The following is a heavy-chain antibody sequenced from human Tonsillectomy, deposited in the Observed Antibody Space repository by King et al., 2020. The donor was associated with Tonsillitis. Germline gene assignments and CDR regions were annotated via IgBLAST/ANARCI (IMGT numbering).Heavy chain of an antibody. V-gene: IGHV4-39*01. D-gene: IGHD5-18*01. Sequence: QLQESGPGLVKPSETLSLTCTVSGGSISSSSYYWGWIRQPPGKGLEWIGSIYYSGSTYYNPSLKSRVTISVDTSKNQFSLKLSSVTAADTAVYYCARLSGYSYGYAFDIWGQGTMVTVSS. J-gene: IGHJ3*02. CDR3: ARLSGYSYGYAFDI. CDR2: IYYSGST. CDR1: GGSISSSSYY.